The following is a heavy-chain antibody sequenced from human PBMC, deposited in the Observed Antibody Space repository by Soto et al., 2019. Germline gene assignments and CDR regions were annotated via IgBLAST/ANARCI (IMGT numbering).Heavy chain of an antibody. J-gene: IGHJ5*02. Sequence: PGGSLRLSCAASGFNFYNYAMTWVRQAPGKGLEWVSGISGDGTRTYYGDSVKGRFTISRDNSKNTVFSQMNSLRAEDTALYYCVKDLRPNRGWFGPWGQGTRVTVSS. V-gene: IGHV3-23*01. CDR3: VKDLRPNRGWFGP. CDR2: ISGDGTRT. CDR1: GFNFYNYA. D-gene: IGHD3-16*01.